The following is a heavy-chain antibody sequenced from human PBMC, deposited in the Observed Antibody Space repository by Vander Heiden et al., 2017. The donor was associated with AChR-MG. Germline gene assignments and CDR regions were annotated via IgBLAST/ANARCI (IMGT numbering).Heavy chain of an antibody. D-gene: IGHD6-6*01. Sequence: EVQLVESGGGLVQPGCSLTRSCAASGFPFTTYWMSWVRQAPGKGLEWVANIKQDGSEKYYVDSVKGRFTISRDNPNNSLYLQMNSLRADDTAVYYCARVYRSSSGYGMDVWGQGTTVTVSS. J-gene: IGHJ6*02. CDR2: IKQDGSEK. CDR1: GFPFTTYW. V-gene: IGHV3-7*01. CDR3: ARVYRSSSGYGMDV.